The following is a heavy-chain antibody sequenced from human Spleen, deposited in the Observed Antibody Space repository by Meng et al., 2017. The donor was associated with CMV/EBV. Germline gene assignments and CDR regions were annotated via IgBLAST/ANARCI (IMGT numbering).Heavy chain of an antibody. CDR1: VASSNAT. D-gene: IGHD3-10*01. J-gene: IGHJ5*02. V-gene: IGHV6-1*01. CDR3: ARYIARGAGRRWFDP. Sequence: VASSNATWKWIRQSPSRGLEWLGRTYYRSKWYNDYAISVKSRITINPDTSKNQFSLQLNSVTPEDTAVYYCARYIARGAGRRWFDPWGQGTLVTVSS. CDR2: TYYRSKWYN.